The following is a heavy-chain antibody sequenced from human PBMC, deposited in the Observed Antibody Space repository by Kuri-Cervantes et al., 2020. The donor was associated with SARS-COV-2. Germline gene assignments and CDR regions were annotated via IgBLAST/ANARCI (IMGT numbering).Heavy chain of an antibody. CDR2: IYYRGAT. D-gene: IGHD1-14*01. Sequence: ESLKISCTFSGDSISRSTYYWGWIRQPPGKGLEWIGAIYYRGATYYNPSLKSRVIISVDTSKNQFSLNLRFVTATDTAVYYCARGPEGVVAYWGQGTLVTVSS. V-gene: IGHV4-39*01. CDR3: ARGPEGVVAY. CDR1: GDSISRSTYY. J-gene: IGHJ4*02.